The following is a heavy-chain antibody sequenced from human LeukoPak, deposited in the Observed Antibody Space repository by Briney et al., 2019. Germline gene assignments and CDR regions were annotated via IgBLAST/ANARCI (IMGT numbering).Heavy chain of an antibody. CDR3: ARLGGEMVTSHMDV. J-gene: IGHJ6*03. V-gene: IGHV4-39*01. CDR1: ARSISSTNYY. Sequence: SETLSLTCTVSARSISSTNYYWGWIRQPPGKGLEWIGSINYIGSIFDNLSLKSRVTISVDSSKNLFSLKLNSVTAADTAVYYCARLGGEMVTSHMDVWGKGTTVTVSS. D-gene: IGHD5-24*01. CDR2: INYIGSI.